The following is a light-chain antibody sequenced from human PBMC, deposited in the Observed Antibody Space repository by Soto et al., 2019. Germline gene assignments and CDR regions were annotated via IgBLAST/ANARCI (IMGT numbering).Light chain of an antibody. Sequence: QSVLTQPASVSGSPGQSITISCTGTSSDVGSYNLVSWYQQHPGKAPKLMIYEVSKRPSGVSNRFSGSKSGNTASLTISGLQAEDEADYYCCSYAGSNTFDNYVFGTGTKDTDL. CDR1: SSDVGSYNL. CDR3: CSYAGSNTFDNYV. V-gene: IGLV2-23*02. CDR2: EVS. J-gene: IGLJ1*01.